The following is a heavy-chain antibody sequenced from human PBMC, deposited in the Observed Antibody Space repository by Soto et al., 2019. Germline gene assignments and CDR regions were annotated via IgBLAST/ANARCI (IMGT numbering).Heavy chain of an antibody. CDR3: AKLLLWFGEYPWYFDY. V-gene: IGHV3-23*01. J-gene: IGHJ4*02. CDR2: ISGSGGST. D-gene: IGHD3-10*01. Sequence: PGKGLEWVSGISGSGGSTYSADSVKGRFTISRDNSKNRLYLQMNSLRAEDTAVYYCAKLLLWFGEYPWYFDYWGQGTLVTVSS.